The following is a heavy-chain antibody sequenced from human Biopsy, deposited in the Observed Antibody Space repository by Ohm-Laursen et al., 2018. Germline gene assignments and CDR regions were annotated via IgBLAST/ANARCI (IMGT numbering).Heavy chain of an antibody. J-gene: IGHJ6*02. CDR2: IYYSVMT. CDR1: GDSVTKYY. Sequence: GSLSLTWTVSGDSVTKYYWSWIRQPPGKGLEWIGHIYYSVMTNYNPSLQSRVSISVDTSRNQVSLTLSSVTAADTAVYYCARDSGILNYGNFKYYHYYGMDVWGQGTKVTVSS. CDR3: ARDSGILNYGNFKYYHYYGMDV. V-gene: IGHV4-59*02. D-gene: IGHD4-11*01.